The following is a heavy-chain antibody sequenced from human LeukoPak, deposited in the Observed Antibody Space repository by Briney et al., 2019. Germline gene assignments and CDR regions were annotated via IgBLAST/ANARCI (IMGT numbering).Heavy chain of an antibody. CDR1: GGSFSGYY. CDR2: INHSGST. CDR3: ARGIGYGDYEDFDY. J-gene: IGHJ4*02. D-gene: IGHD4-17*01. V-gene: IGHV4-34*01. Sequence: SETLSLTCAVYGGSFSGYYWSWIRQPPGKGLEWIGEINHSGSTNYNPSLKSRVTTSVDTSKNQFSLKLSSVTAADTAVYYCARGIGYGDYEDFDYWGQGTLVTVSS.